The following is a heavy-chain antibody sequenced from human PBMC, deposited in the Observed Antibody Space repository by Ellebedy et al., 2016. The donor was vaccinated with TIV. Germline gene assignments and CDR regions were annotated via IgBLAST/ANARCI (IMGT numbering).Heavy chain of an antibody. J-gene: IGHJ4*02. V-gene: IGHV3-9*01. CDR3: AKGIFQWYSSNYFDD. Sequence: SLKISCAASGFTFDDYAMHWVRPAPGKGLEWVSGIGWNGDSMDYVDSAKGRFTISRDNAKNSLYLQMNGLRAEDTALYYCAKGIFQWYSSNYFDDWGQGTLVTVSS. CDR1: GFTFDDYA. D-gene: IGHD6-13*01. CDR2: IGWNGDSM.